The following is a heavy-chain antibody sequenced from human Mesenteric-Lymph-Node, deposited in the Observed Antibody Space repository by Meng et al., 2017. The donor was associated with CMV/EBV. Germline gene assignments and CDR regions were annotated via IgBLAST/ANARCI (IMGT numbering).Heavy chain of an antibody. D-gene: IGHD3-3*01. V-gene: IGHV4-39*07. CDR1: GGSISTSSCY. J-gene: IGHJ5*02. CDR3: ARCRVVNNWFDP. CDR2: IYYSGST. Sequence: CTVSGGSISTSSCYWGWIRQSPGKGLEWIRSIYYSGSTYYNPSLKSRVTKSVDTSKNQFSLKLSAVTAADTAVYYCARCRVVNNWFDPWGQGTLVTVSS.